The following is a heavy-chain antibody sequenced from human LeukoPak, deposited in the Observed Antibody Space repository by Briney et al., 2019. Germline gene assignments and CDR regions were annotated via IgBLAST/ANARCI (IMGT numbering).Heavy chain of an antibody. J-gene: IGHJ4*02. CDR3: ARPETEGEISGAWGY. CDR2: ISSSSSYI. Sequence: PGGSLRLSCAASGFTFSSYSMNWVRQAPGKGLEWVSSISSSSSYIYYADSVKGRFTISRDTAKNSLYLQMNILRVEDTAVYYCARPETEGEISGAWGYWGQGTLVTVSS. CDR1: GFTFSSYS. V-gene: IGHV3-21*01. D-gene: IGHD3-16*01.